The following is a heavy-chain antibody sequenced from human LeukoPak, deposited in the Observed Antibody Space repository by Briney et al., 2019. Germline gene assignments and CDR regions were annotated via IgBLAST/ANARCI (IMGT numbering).Heavy chain of an antibody. Sequence: GESLKISCKGSGYSFTSHWIGWVRQMPGKGLEWMGIIYPGDSDTRYSPSFQGQVTISADKSISTAYLQWSSLKASDTAMYYCARSPTVRARERFGEYYYYYMDVWGKGTTVTVSS. CDR3: ARSPTVRARERFGEYYYYYMDV. D-gene: IGHD3-10*01. CDR1: GYSFTSHW. CDR2: IYPGDSDT. V-gene: IGHV5-51*01. J-gene: IGHJ6*03.